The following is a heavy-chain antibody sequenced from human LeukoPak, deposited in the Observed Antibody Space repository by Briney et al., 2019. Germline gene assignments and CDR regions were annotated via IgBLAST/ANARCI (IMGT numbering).Heavy chain of an antibody. V-gene: IGHV3-23*01. Sequence: GGSLRLSCAASGFTFSTYVMTWVRQAPGKGLEWVSAILGSGGGTYYTDSAKARFTISRDNSKNTLYLQMNSLRAEDTAVYYCATTPGAYYYYHMDVWGQGTTVTVSS. CDR2: ILGSGGGT. CDR1: GFTFSTYV. J-gene: IGHJ6*02. D-gene: IGHD3-10*01. CDR3: ATTPGAYYYYHMDV.